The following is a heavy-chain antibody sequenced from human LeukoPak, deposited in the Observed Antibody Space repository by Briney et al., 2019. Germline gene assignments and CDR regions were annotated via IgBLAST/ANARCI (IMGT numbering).Heavy chain of an antibody. CDR1: GFTFSSYG. V-gene: IGHV3-20*01. Sequence: GGSLRLSCAASGFTFSSYGMSWVRQAPGKGLEWVSGINWNGGSTGYADSVKGRFTISRDNTKNSLYLQMDSLGVDDTALYHCARKGLGGELGGFDSWGQGTLVTVSS. J-gene: IGHJ4*02. CDR2: INWNGGST. D-gene: IGHD1-26*01. CDR3: ARKGLGGELGGFDS.